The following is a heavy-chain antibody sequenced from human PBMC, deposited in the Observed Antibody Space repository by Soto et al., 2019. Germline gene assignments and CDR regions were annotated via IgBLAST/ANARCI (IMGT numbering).Heavy chain of an antibody. CDR1: GGSFSGYF. J-gene: IGHJ4*01. CDR2: ANDRGSR. D-gene: IGHD6-13*01. V-gene: IGHV4-34*01. CDR3: ARSGYSSSDFDH. Sequence: SETLSLTCGVYGGSFSGYFWSWLRQSPGKGLEWLGEANDRGSRNYNPFLRSRLTISLDTSKNQFSLRLSSVTAADTAVYYCARSGYSSSDFDHWGQGTLVTVSS.